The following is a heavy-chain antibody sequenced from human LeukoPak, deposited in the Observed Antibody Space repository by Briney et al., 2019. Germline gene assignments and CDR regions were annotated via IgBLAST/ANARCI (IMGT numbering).Heavy chain of an antibody. CDR3: ARLGYSVSWTDC. J-gene: IGHJ4*02. CDR1: GGSISSTSHY. D-gene: IGHD6-13*01. V-gene: IGHV4-39*01. CDR2: VYYSGST. Sequence: RSSETLSLTCTVSGGSISSTSHYWGWIRQPPGKGLEWIGNVYYSGSTYYNPSLKSRVTISVDTSKNQFSLRLSSVTATDMAVYFCARLGYSVSWTDCWGQGILVTVSS.